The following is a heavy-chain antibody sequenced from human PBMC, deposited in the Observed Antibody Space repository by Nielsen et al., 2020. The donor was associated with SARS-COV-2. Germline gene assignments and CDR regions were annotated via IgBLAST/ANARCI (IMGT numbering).Heavy chain of an antibody. Sequence: GESLKISCAASGFTFSDYGIHWVRQAPGRGLEWMAIISRDASRTYYVDSVKGRFTVSRDNSKNTVYLQMNSLRPEDTALYYCAKGFWSSPNQVGPDYWGQGTLVTVSS. CDR2: ISRDASRT. CDR1: GFTFSDYG. D-gene: IGHD3-3*01. CDR3: AKGFWSSPNQVGPDY. J-gene: IGHJ4*02. V-gene: IGHV3-30*18.